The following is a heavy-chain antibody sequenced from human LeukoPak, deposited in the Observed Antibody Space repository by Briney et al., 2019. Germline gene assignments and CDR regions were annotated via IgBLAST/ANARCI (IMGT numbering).Heavy chain of an antibody. CDR2: ISGSGGST. Sequence: GGSLRLSCAASGFTFSRYAMSWVRQAPGKGLEWVSGISGSGGSTYYADSVKGRFTISRDNSKNTLYLQMNSLRAEDTAVYYCALSGSYFFDYWGQGTLVTVSS. CDR3: ALSGSYFFDY. V-gene: IGHV3-23*01. D-gene: IGHD1-26*01. CDR1: GFTFSRYA. J-gene: IGHJ4*02.